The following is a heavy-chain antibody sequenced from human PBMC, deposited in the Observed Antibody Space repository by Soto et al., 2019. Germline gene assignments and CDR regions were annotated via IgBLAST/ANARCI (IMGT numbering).Heavy chain of an antibody. CDR1: GLTFNSLS. CDR2: VSFDGKVT. CDR3: AGEPCGDSQDFDY. V-gene: IGHV3-30*04. D-gene: IGHD2-21*01. Sequence: PGCSPRISRTASGLTFNSLSVHWVRQGPDKGLEWVAVVSFDGKVTYYADSVKGRFTVSRDNSKNTIYLQANSLRAEDTAVYYCAGEPCGDSQDFDYWGQGTPVTVSS. J-gene: IGHJ4*02.